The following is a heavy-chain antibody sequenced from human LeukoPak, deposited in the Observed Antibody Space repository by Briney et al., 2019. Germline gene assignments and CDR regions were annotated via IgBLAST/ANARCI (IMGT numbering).Heavy chain of an antibody. D-gene: IGHD3-10*01. V-gene: IGHV1-8*03. CDR1: GYTFTSYD. Sequence: ASVKVSCKASGYTFTSYDINRVRQATGQGLEWMGWMNPNSSNTGYAQKFQGRVTITRNTSISTAYTELSSLGSEDTAVYYCARATYYYGSGSYGDWFDPWGQGTLVTVSS. CDR3: ARATYYYGSGSYGDWFDP. CDR2: MNPNSSNT. J-gene: IGHJ5*02.